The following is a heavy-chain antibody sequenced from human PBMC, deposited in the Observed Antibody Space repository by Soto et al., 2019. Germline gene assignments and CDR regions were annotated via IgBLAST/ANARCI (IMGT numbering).Heavy chain of an antibody. CDR2: IIPIFGTA. D-gene: IGHD6-6*01. CDR3: AREASIAARPLDY. Sequence: QVQLVQSGAEVKKPGSSAKLSCKASGGTFSSYAISWVRQAPGQGLEWMGGIIPIFGTANYAQKFQGRVTITADESTSTAYMELRSLRSEDKALYYCAREASIAARPLDYWGQGTLVTVSS. CDR1: GGTFSSYA. J-gene: IGHJ4*02. V-gene: IGHV1-69*12.